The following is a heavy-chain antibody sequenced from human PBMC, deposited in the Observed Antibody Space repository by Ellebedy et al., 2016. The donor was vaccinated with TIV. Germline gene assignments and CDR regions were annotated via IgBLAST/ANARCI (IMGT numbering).Heavy chain of an antibody. CDR1: GFTFSNYG. Sequence: GESLKISCAASGFTFSNYGMNWVRQAPGKGLEWVSYISSTSSSINYADSVKGRFTISRDNARNSLYLQMNSLRAEDTAVYYCARDQGWEVAGTTRFDCWGQGTLVTVSS. CDR2: ISSTSSSI. D-gene: IGHD6-19*01. V-gene: IGHV3-48*01. J-gene: IGHJ4*02. CDR3: ARDQGWEVAGTTRFDC.